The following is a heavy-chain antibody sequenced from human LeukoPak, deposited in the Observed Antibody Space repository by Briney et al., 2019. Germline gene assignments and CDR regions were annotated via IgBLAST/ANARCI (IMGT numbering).Heavy chain of an antibody. CDR2: IWYDRSNK. J-gene: IGHJ4*02. CDR3: ARAENLGYCSGGSCYATVFDY. Sequence: GGSLRLSCAASGFTFSSYGMHWVRQAPGKGLEWVAVIWYDRSNKYYADSVKGRFTISRDNAKNSLYLQMNSLRAEDTAVYYCARAENLGYCSGGSCYATVFDYWGQGTLVTVSS. D-gene: IGHD2-15*01. V-gene: IGHV3-33*08. CDR1: GFTFSSYG.